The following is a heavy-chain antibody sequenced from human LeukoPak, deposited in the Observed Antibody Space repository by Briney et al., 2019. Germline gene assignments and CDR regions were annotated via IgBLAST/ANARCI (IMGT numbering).Heavy chain of an antibody. Sequence: GGSLRLSCAASGFTFSDYYMSWIRQAPGKGLEWVSYISSSSSYTNYADSVKGRFTISRDNAKNSLYLQMNSLRAEDTAVYYCAKELYPYYYYYGMDVWGQGTTVTVSS. CDR1: GFTFSDYY. D-gene: IGHD2-2*02. V-gene: IGHV3-11*06. CDR3: AKELYPYYYYYGMDV. J-gene: IGHJ6*02. CDR2: ISSSSSYT.